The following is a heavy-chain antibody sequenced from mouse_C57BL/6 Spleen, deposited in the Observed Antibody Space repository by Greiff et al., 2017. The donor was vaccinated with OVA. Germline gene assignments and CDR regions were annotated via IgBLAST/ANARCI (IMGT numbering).Heavy chain of an antibody. V-gene: IGHV1-55*01. Sequence: QVQLQQPGAELVKPGASVKMSCKASGYTFTSYWITWVKQRPGQGLEWIGDIYPGSGSTNYNEKFKSKATLTVDTSSSTAYMQLSSLTSEDSAVYYCARSLDPYYYGSPDYWGQGTTLTVSS. J-gene: IGHJ2*01. CDR2: IYPGSGST. D-gene: IGHD1-1*01. CDR1: GYTFTSYW. CDR3: ARSLDPYYYGSPDY.